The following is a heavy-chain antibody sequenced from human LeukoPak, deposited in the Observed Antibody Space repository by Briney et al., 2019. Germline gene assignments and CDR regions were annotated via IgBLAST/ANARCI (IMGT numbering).Heavy chain of an antibody. CDR1: GFTFSSYA. D-gene: IGHD3-22*01. CDR2: ISYDGSNK. J-gene: IGHJ4*02. Sequence: GGSLRLSCAASGFTFSSYAMHWVRQAPGKGLEWVAVISYDGSNKYYADSVKGRFTISRDNSKNTLYLQMNSLRAEDTAVYYCANENYDSRFDYWGQGTLVTVSS. V-gene: IGHV3-30*18. CDR3: ANENYDSRFDY.